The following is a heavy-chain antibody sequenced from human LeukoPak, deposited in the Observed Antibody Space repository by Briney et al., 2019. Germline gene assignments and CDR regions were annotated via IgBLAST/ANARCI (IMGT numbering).Heavy chain of an antibody. Sequence: GGSLRLSCAASGFTVSSNYMSWLRHSPGKGLEWVTVIYSGGSTYYADSVKGRFTISRDNSKNTLYLQMNSLRAEDTAVYYCARSFSYSGSYYDWGQGTLVTVSS. CDR3: ARSFSYSGSYYD. J-gene: IGHJ4*02. V-gene: IGHV3-53*01. D-gene: IGHD1-26*01. CDR1: GFTVSSNY. CDR2: IYSGGST.